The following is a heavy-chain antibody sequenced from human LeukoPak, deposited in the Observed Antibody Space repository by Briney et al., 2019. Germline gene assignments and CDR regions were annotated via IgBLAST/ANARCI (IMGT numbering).Heavy chain of an antibody. Sequence: GGSLRLSCAASGFIFSTYAMSWVRQAPGKGLEWISAISVSETTYYADSVKGRFTISRDNSKSTLYLQMNSLRAEDTAVYYCALSGGINWYGLKCWGQGTLVTVSS. CDR3: ALSGGINWYGLKC. CDR2: ISVSETT. V-gene: IGHV3-23*01. J-gene: IGHJ4*02. CDR1: GFIFSTYA. D-gene: IGHD6-19*01.